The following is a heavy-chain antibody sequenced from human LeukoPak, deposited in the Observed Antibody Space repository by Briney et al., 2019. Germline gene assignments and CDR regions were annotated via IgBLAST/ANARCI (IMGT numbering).Heavy chain of an antibody. V-gene: IGHV1-69*04. CDR3: ARVRRANCSSTSCYRFDP. Sequence: ASVKVSCKASGGTFSSYAISWVRQAPGQGLEWMGRIIPILGIANYAQKFQGRVTITADKSTSTAYMELSRLRSDDTAVYYCARVRRANCSSTSCYRFDPWGQGTLVTVSS. D-gene: IGHD2-2*01. CDR1: GGTFSSYA. J-gene: IGHJ5*02. CDR2: IIPILGIA.